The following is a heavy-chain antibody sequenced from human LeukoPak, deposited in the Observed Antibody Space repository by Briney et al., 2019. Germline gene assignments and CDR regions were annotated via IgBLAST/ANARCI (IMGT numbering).Heavy chain of an antibody. D-gene: IGHD6-6*01. CDR2: IGGTGHFT. CDR3: AKDVLYSSSTDRWACDY. Sequence: GGSLRLSCAASGFTFSSYGMHWVRQAPGKGLEWVSGIGGTGHFTYYADSVKGRFTVSRDNSKNTLYLQMNTLKAEDTAVYYCAKDVLYSSSTDRWACDYWGQGTLVTVSS. V-gene: IGHV3-23*01. J-gene: IGHJ4*02. CDR1: GFTFSSYG.